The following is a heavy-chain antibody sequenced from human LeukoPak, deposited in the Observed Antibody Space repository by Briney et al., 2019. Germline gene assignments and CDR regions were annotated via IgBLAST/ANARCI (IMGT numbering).Heavy chain of an antibody. CDR3: AKDSWSRNGIYDPFDI. Sequence: GGSLRLSCAASGFTFSSYAMSWVRQAPGKGLEWVSAISGSGGSTYYADSVKGRFTISRDNSRGTLSLQMNSLRPEDTAVYYCAKDSWSRNGIYDPFDIWGRGTTVTVSS. V-gene: IGHV3-23*01. J-gene: IGHJ3*02. CDR1: GFTFSSYA. CDR2: ISGSGGST. D-gene: IGHD2-8*01.